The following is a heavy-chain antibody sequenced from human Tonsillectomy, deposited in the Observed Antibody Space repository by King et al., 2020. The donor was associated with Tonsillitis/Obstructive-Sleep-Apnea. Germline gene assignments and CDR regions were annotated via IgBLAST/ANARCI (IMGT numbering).Heavy chain of an antibody. CDR1: GYTVTDLA. CDR2: FHPEDTET. J-gene: IGHJ4*02. CDR3: ATYGKYYYVTSGYYYYLDY. V-gene: IGHV1-24*01. D-gene: IGHD3-22*01. Sequence: QLVQSGAEVKKPGASVKVSCKVPGYTVTDLAIHWVRQAPGKGLEWMGGFHPEDTETIYAQKFLGRVTLTEDTSTDTAYMELSSLSSEDTAVYYCATYGKYYYVTSGYYYYLDYWGQGTLVSVSS.